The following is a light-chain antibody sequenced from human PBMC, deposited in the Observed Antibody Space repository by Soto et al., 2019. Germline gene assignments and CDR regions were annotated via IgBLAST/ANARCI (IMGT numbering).Light chain of an antibody. CDR3: QQSYSAPPT. CDR1: QNITNY. J-gene: IGKJ1*01. V-gene: IGKV1-39*01. CDR2: DAS. Sequence: DIQMTQSPSSLSASVGDRVTIACRASQNITNYLHWYQQKPGKAPKLLIYDASSLQSGVPSRFSGSVSETDFTLTISSLQLEAFATYYCQQSYSAPPTFGQGTKVEIK.